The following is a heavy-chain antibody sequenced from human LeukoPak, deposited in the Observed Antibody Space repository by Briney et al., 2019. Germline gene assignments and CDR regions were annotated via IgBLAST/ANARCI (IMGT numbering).Heavy chain of an antibody. Sequence: GGSLRLSCAASGFTFSSYSMNWVRQAPGKGLEWVSSISSSSSYIYYADSVKGRFTISRDTSKNTLYLQMNSLRAADTAVYYCVKSGYNRFDYWGREALVTVSS. D-gene: IGHD5-24*01. CDR1: GFTFSSYS. J-gene: IGHJ4*02. CDR3: VKSGYNRFDY. CDR2: ISSSSSYI. V-gene: IGHV3-21*04.